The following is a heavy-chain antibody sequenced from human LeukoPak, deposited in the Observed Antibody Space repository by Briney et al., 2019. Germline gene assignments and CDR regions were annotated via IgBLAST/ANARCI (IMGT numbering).Heavy chain of an antibody. CDR3: ARELPLAFCGGACYHYFDS. Sequence: PGGSLRLSCAASGSTFSRYWMTWVRQAPGKGLQWVSTLYPDGTTHYTDSVKGRLSISRDNSRNTLYLQMDSLRAEDTAVYYCARELPLAFCGGACYHYFDSWGQGTLVTVSS. CDR1: GSTFSRYW. J-gene: IGHJ4*02. CDR2: LYPDGTT. V-gene: IGHV3-66*01. D-gene: IGHD2-21*02.